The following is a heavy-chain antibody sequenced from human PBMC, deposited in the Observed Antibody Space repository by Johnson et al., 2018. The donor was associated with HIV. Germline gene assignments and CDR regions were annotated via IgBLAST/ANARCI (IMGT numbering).Heavy chain of an antibody. V-gene: IGHV3-33*08. CDR2: IWSDGNRK. D-gene: IGHD4-17*01. J-gene: IGHJ3*02. CDR3: TTPSGDYLGAFDI. CDR1: GFTFSNYG. Sequence: VQLVESGGGVVRPGRSLRLSCAASGFTFSNYGMHWVRQAPGKGLEWVAVIWSDGNRKYYVDSVKARFTISRDNSKNTLYLQMNSLKTEDTAVYYCTTPSGDYLGAFDIWGQGTMVTVSS.